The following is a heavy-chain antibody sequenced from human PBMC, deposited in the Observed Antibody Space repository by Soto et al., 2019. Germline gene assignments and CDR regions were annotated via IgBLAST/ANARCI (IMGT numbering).Heavy chain of an antibody. CDR2: ITSSTTTI. CDR3: ARDRRTITAGVFDS. V-gene: IGHV3-48*02. D-gene: IGHD1-20*01. J-gene: IGHJ4*02. Sequence: GSLRLSCAASGFTFSDYSMNWVRQAPGKGLEWLSFITSSTTTIYYADSVKGRFTISRDNAKNSLYLQMNSLRDEDTAVYFCARDRRTITAGVFDSWGQGTLVTVSS. CDR1: GFTFSDYS.